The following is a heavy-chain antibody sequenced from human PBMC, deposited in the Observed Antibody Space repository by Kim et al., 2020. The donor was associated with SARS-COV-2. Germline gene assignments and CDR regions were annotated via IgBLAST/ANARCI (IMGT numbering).Heavy chain of an antibody. CDR2: INPYSGNT. D-gene: IGHD3-3*01. Sequence: ASVKVSCKATGCTFTTYAIHWVRQAPGQGLEWMGWINPYSGNTGYAQKFQGRVTMISDPSMNTAYMELSSLRSEDTAFYYCASGSFTTIFGVHIFAVW. V-gene: IGHV1-8*02. CDR1: GCTFTTYA. CDR3: ASGSFTTIFGVHIFAV. J-gene: IGHJ3*01.